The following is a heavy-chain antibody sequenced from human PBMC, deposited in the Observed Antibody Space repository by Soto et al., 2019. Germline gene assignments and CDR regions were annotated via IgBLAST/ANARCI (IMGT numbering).Heavy chain of an antibody. CDR2: IYHSGST. CDR1: GGSISRYY. D-gene: IGHD5-18*01. CDR3: ERGFLVKLWLRIAWFDP. V-gene: IGHV4-59*12. Sequence: PSETLSLTCTVSGGSISRYYWSWIRQPPGRGLEWIGEIYHSGSTNYNPSLKSRVTISVDKSKNQFSLKLSSVTAADTAVYYCERGFLVKLWLRIAWFDPWCQAILVSVS. J-gene: IGHJ5*02.